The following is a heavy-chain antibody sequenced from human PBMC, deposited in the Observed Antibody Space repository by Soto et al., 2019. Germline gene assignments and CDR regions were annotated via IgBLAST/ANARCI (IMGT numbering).Heavy chain of an antibody. CDR1: GFTFSSYD. CDR2: IGTVGDT. J-gene: IGHJ2*01. D-gene: IGHD3-10*01. Sequence: EVQLVESGGCLVQPGGSLRLSCAASGFTFSSYDMHWVRQAPGKGLEWVSAIGTVGDTYYAGSVKGRFTISREDAKNALYLQMNSLRAEDTAVYYCVRGEYYGWGSSHPFDLWGRGTLVTVSP. V-gene: IGHV3-13*01. CDR3: VRGEYYGWGSSHPFDL.